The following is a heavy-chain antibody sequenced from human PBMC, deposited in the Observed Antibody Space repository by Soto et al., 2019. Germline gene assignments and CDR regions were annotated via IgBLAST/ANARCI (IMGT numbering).Heavy chain of an antibody. V-gene: IGHV3-74*03. J-gene: IGHJ4*02. D-gene: IGHD2-15*01. Sequence: EVQLVESGGGLVQPGGSLRLSCAASGLTLSNTWMNWVRQAPGEGLVGVSGINIDGSRTTYADSVKGRFTISRDHAKNTLYLQMDSLRVEDTALYYCARDVAGRDDYWGQGTLVTVSS. CDR2: INIDGSRT. CDR3: ARDVAGRDDY. CDR1: GLTLSNTW.